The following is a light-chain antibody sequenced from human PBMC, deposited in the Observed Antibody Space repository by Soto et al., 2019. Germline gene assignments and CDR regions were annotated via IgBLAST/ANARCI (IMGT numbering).Light chain of an antibody. Sequence: DIQMTQSPSSLSASVGDRVTITCRASQSISSSLSWYQQKLGKAPKLLIYSASTLQSGVPSRFSGIGSGTDFPLTISILQPEDFPTYYCQQSNNPPLTF. J-gene: IGKJ1*01. V-gene: IGKV1-39*01. CDR3: QQSNNPPLT. CDR1: QSISSS. CDR2: SAS.